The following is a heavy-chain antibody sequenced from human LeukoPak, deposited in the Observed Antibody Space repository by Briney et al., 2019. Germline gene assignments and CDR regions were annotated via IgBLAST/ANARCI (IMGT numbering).Heavy chain of an antibody. Sequence: SETLSLTCTVSGGSISSGGYYWSWIRQHPGKGLEWIGYIYHSGSTYYNPSLKSRVTISVDTSKNQFSLKLSSVTAADTAVYYCASLNTYYDYVWGSYPLGSQYFDYWGQGTLVTVSS. V-gene: IGHV4-31*03. CDR2: IYHSGST. J-gene: IGHJ4*02. CDR3: ASLNTYYDYVWGSYPLGSQYFDY. D-gene: IGHD3-16*02. CDR1: GGSISSGGYY.